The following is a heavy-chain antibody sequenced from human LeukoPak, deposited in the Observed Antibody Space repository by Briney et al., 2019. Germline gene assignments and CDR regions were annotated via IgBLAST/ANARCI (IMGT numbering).Heavy chain of an antibody. Sequence: ASVKVSCKASGCTFTGYYMHWVRQAPGQGLEWMGWINPNSGGTNYAQKFQGRVTMTRDTSISTAYMELSRLRSDDTAVYYCARATRITMIVVVTPFDYWGQGTLVTVSS. CDR1: GCTFTGYY. V-gene: IGHV1-2*02. CDR2: INPNSGGT. CDR3: ARATRITMIVVVTPFDY. D-gene: IGHD3-22*01. J-gene: IGHJ4*02.